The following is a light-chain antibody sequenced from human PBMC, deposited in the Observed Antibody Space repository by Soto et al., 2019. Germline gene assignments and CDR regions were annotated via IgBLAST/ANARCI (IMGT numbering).Light chain of an antibody. V-gene: IGKV3D-15*01. Sequence: EIVMTQSPATLSVSAGEIATLSCRARQSVRSNLAWYQQKPGQAPRLLIYDASTRATGIPARFSGSGSGTEFILTISSLQSEDFGVYYCQQYNNWPPITFGQGTRLEI. CDR3: QQYNNWPPIT. J-gene: IGKJ5*01. CDR1: QSVRSN. CDR2: DAS.